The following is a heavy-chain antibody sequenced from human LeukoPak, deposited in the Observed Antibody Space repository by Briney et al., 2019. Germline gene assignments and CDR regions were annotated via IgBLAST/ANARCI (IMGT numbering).Heavy chain of an antibody. Sequence: GGSLRLSCAASGFTFSSYAMSWVRQAPGKGLEWVSAISGSGGSTYYADSVKGRFTISRDNSKNTLYLQMNSLRAEDTAVYYCAKDRRGRPGITMVRGVSTFDYWGQGTLVTVSS. CDR3: AKDRRGRPGITMVRGVSTFDY. V-gene: IGHV3-23*01. J-gene: IGHJ4*02. D-gene: IGHD3-10*01. CDR1: GFTFSSYA. CDR2: ISGSGGST.